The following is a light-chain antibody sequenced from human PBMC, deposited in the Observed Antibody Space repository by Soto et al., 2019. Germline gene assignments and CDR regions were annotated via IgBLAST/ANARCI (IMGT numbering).Light chain of an antibody. Sequence: QSPLTQPASVSGSPGQSITISCTGTSSDVGGYNYVSWYQQHPGKAPKFMIYDVSNRPSGVSNLFSGSKSGNTASLTISGLQAEDEADYYCCSYTTSNTRQIVFGTVTEVTV. CDR1: SSDVGGYNY. V-gene: IGLV2-14*01. CDR2: DVS. CDR3: CSYTTSNTRQIV. J-gene: IGLJ1*01.